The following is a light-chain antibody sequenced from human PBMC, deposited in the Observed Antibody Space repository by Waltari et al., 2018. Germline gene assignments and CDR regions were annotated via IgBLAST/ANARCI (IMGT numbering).Light chain of an antibody. J-gene: IGKJ1*01. CDR2: DAS. V-gene: IGKV3-20*01. Sequence: IVLTQSPDTLSLSPGERGTLSCRASQSVGRSLTWYQQKPGQAPRLLIYDASRMAPGSPDRFSGSWSGTDLSLTISRLEPEDVAVYYCQHYVRLPATFGQGTKVEIK. CDR3: QHYVRLPAT. CDR1: QSVGRS.